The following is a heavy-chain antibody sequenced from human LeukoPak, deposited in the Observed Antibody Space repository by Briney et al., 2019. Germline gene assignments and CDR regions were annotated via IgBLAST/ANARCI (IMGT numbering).Heavy chain of an antibody. J-gene: IGHJ1*01. Sequence: GASVKVSCKASGGTFSSYAISWVRQAPGQGLEWMGGIIPIFGTANYAQKFQGRVTITADESTSTAYMELSSLRSEDTAVYYCARDISPIAAPQYFQHWGQGTLVTVSS. CDR3: ARDISPIAAPQYFQH. CDR2: IIPIFGTA. CDR1: GGTFSSYA. D-gene: IGHD6-6*01. V-gene: IGHV1-69*13.